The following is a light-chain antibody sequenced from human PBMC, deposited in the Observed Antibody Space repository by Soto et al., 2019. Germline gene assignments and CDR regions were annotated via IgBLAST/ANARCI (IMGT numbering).Light chain of an antibody. Sequence: EIVLTQSPATLSVSPGERATLSCRASQSISSHLAWYQQKPGQAPRLLIYGASTRATGIPSRFSGSESGTEFTLTISSLQPEDFATYYCQHLDSYSTFGQGTRLEIK. CDR3: QHLDSYST. CDR1: QSISSH. CDR2: GAS. V-gene: IGKV3-15*01. J-gene: IGKJ5*01.